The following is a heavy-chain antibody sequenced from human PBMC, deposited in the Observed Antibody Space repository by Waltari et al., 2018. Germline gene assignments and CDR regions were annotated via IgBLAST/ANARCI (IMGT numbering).Heavy chain of an antibody. Sequence: EVQLVESGGVVVQPGGSLRLSCAASGFTFDDYAMHWVRQAPGKGLEWVSLISWVVGSTYYADSVKGRFTISRDNSKNSLYLQMNSLRAEDTALYYCARTLTTVAPFDIWGQGTMVTVSS. CDR3: ARTLTTVAPFDI. J-gene: IGHJ3*02. CDR1: GFTFDDYA. CDR2: ISWVVGST. V-gene: IGHV3-43D*03. D-gene: IGHD4-17*01.